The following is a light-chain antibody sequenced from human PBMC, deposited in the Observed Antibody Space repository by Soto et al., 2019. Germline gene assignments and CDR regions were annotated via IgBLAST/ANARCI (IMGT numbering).Light chain of an antibody. CDR3: QQRSNWPWT. J-gene: IGKJ1*01. CDR2: DAS. Sequence: EIVLTQSPATLSLSPGERATLSCRASQSVSSYLAWYQQKPGQAPRLLIYDASNRATGIPARFSVSGSGTDFTLTISSLEPEDFAVYYCQQRSNWPWTFGQGTEVEIK. V-gene: IGKV3-11*01. CDR1: QSVSSY.